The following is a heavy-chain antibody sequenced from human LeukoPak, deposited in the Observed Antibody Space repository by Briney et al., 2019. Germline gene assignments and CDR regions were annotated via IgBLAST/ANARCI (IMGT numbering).Heavy chain of an antibody. CDR3: AKDRVYCGGDCYPPGYFDY. J-gene: IGHJ4*02. V-gene: IGHV3-30*04. CDR2: ISYDGSSK. Sequence: GRSLRLSCAASGFTFSTYAMHWVRQAPGKGLEWVAVISYDGSSKYYADSVKGRFTISRDNSKNTLYLQMNSLRAEDTAVYYCAKDRVYCGGDCYPPGYFDYWGQGTLVTVSS. D-gene: IGHD2-21*02. CDR1: GFTFSTYA.